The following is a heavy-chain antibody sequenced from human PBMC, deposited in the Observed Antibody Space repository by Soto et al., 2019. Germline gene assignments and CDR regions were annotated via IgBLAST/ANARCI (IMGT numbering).Heavy chain of an antibody. D-gene: IGHD2-2*01. CDR3: ARDRADLGYCSSTSCYSGSMDV. J-gene: IGHJ6*03. V-gene: IGHV1-69*04. CDR1: GGTFSSYT. CDR2: IIPILGIA. Sequence: KVSCKASGGTFSSYTISWVRQAPGQGLEWVGRIIPILGIANYAQKFQGRVTITADKSTSTAYMELSSLRSEDTAVYYCARDRADLGYCSSTSCYSGSMDVWGKGTTVTVSS.